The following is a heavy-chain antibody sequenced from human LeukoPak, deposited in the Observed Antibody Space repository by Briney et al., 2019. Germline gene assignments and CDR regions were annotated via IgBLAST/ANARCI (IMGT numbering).Heavy chain of an antibody. CDR2: IYHTGST. CDR3: AREGRWGMKYFFDF. CDR1: GGSLSSHY. J-gene: IGHJ4*02. Sequence: RSSETLSLTCNVSGGSLSSHYWSWVRQSPEKGLEWIGQIYHTGSTHYNPSLGSRFAISVDTSRNTFFLHVKSVTAADTAIYYCAREGRWGMKYFFDFWGQGTLVIASS. D-gene: IGHD4-23*01. V-gene: IGHV4-59*11.